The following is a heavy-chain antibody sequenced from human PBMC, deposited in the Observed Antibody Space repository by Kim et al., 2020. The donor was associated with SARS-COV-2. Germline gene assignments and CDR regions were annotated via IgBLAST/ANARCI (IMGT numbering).Heavy chain of an antibody. CDR3: ARAALPTGTTSRDWFDP. Sequence: SETLSLTCAVYGGSFSGYYWSWIRQPPGKGLEWIGEINHSGSTNYNPSLKSRVTISVDTSKNQFSLKLSSVTAADTAVYYCARAALPTGTTSRDWFDPWGQGTLVTVSS. V-gene: IGHV4-34*01. CDR2: INHSGST. CDR1: GGSFSGYY. J-gene: IGHJ5*02. D-gene: IGHD1-1*01.